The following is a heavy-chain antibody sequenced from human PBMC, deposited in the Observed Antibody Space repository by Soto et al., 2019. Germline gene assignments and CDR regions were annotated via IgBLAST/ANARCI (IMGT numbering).Heavy chain of an antibody. Sequence: QVQLVQSGAEVKKPGASVKVSCKASGYTFTGYYMHWVRQAPGQGLEWMGWINPNSGGTNYAQKFQGWVTMTRDTSISTAYMELSRLRSDDTAVYYCARDTGRSSSWYGESDGYYGMDVWGQGTTVTVSS. D-gene: IGHD6-13*01. V-gene: IGHV1-2*04. J-gene: IGHJ6*02. CDR2: INPNSGGT. CDR1: GYTFTGYY. CDR3: ARDTGRSSSWYGESDGYYGMDV.